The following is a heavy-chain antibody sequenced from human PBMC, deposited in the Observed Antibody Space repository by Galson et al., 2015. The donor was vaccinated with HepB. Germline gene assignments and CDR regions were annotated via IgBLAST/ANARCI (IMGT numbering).Heavy chain of an antibody. D-gene: IGHD3-10*01. CDR3: ARNYYAGSR. CDR2: ISYDGSNK. Sequence: SLRLSCAAPGFTFNSYAMHWVRQAPGKGLEWVAVISYDGSNKYYADSVKGRFTISRDNSKNALYLQMNSLRAEDTAVYYCARNYYAGSRWGQGTLVTVSS. J-gene: IGHJ4*02. V-gene: IGHV3-30*04. CDR1: GFTFNSYA.